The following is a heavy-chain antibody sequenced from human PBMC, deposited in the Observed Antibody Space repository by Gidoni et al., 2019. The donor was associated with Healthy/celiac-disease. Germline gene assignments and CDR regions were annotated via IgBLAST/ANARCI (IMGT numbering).Heavy chain of an antibody. V-gene: IGHV1-8*01. CDR2: MNPKSGNT. Sequence: QVQLVQSGAEVKKPGASVKVSCKASGYTFTSYDINWVRQATGQGLEWMCWMNPKSGNTGYAQKFQGRVTMTRNTSISTAYMELSSLRSEDTAVYYCARGGGWYFSSYYGMDVWGQGTTVTVSS. J-gene: IGHJ6*02. D-gene: IGHD6-19*01. CDR3: ARGGGWYFSSYYGMDV. CDR1: GYTFTSYD.